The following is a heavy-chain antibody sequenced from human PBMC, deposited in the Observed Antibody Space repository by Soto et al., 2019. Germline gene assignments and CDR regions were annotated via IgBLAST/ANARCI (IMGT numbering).Heavy chain of an antibody. CDR2: IYHSGST. D-gene: IGHD6-13*01. CDR3: ERHKTVAAAGTGFDY. V-gene: IGHV4-4*02. Sequence: PSETLSLTCAVSGGSISSSNWWSWVRQPPGKGLEWIGEIYHSGSTNYTPSLKSRVTISVDKSKNQFSLKLSSVTAADTAVYYCERHKTVAAAGTGFDYWGQGSPVPVYS. J-gene: IGHJ4*02. CDR1: GGSISSSNW.